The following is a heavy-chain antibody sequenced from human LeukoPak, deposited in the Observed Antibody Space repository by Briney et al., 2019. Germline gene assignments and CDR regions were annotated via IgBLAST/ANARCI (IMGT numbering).Heavy chain of an antibody. CDR2: TRDKASRYMT. D-gene: IGHD3-16*01. V-gene: IGHV3-72*01. CDR3: TRDGGEGDNSAFDI. Sequence: GGSLRLSCAASGFTVSSNYMSWVRQSPGKGLEWVGRTRDKASRYMTEYAASVKGRFTISRDDSQNSLYLQMNSLETEDTAVYYCTRDGGEGDNSAFDIWGQGTVVTVSS. J-gene: IGHJ3*02. CDR1: GFTVSSNY.